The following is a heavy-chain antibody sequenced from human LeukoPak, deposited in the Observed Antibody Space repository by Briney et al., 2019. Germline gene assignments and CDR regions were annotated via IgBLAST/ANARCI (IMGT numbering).Heavy chain of an antibody. Sequence: ASVKVSCKASGYTFNTYAFTWVRQAPGQGLEWIGWISAYNGNTNYAQTVQGRVTLTTDTSTATAYMELRSLISDDTALYFCARMTLKNPLWLVDYWGQGTLVTVSS. V-gene: IGHV1-18*01. CDR2: ISAYNGNT. CDR1: GYTFNTYA. D-gene: IGHD6-19*01. J-gene: IGHJ4*02. CDR3: ARMTLKNPLWLVDY.